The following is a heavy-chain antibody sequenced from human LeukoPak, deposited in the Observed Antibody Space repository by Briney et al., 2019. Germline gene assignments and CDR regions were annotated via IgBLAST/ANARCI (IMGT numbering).Heavy chain of an antibody. J-gene: IGHJ4*02. Sequence: PGGSLRLSCAASGFIFRHYAMSWVRQAPGKGLEWVSAITGSGDSTYYADSVKGRFTISRDNSKNTLYVEMNTLRAEDTAVYYCAKWGDYDILTGYYVSDFWGQGTLVTVSS. D-gene: IGHD3-9*01. CDR3: AKWGDYDILTGYYVSDF. CDR2: ITGSGDST. V-gene: IGHV3-23*01. CDR1: GFIFRHYA.